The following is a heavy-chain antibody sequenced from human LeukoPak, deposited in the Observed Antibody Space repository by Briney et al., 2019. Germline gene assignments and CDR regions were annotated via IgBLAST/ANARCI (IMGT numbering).Heavy chain of an antibody. CDR1: GYTFTNYW. CDR2: IYTGDSTT. J-gene: IGHJ4*02. CDR3: ARSVGVVITTGYDY. Sequence: GESLKISCKASGYTFTNYWIGWVRQMPGKGLEWMGIIYTGDSTTRYSPSFQGQVTISADKSINTAYLQWSSLTASDTAMYYCARSVGVVITTGYDYWGQGTLVTVSS. D-gene: IGHD3-22*01. V-gene: IGHV5-51*01.